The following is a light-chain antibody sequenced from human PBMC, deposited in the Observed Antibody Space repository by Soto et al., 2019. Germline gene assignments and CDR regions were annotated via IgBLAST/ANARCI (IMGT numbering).Light chain of an antibody. Sequence: EILMTHSPATLSVSPVEIATLSFRASQSVDSNLAWYQQKPGQATRLLIYGASTRATGISARFSGSGSGTEFTLTISSLQSEDFAVYYCQQYDKWPRTFGQGTKVDI. CDR2: GAS. J-gene: IGKJ1*01. V-gene: IGKV3-15*01. CDR3: QQYDKWPRT. CDR1: QSVDSN.